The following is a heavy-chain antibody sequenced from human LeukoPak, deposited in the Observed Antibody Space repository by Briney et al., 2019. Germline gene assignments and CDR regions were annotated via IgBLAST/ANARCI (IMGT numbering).Heavy chain of an antibody. V-gene: IGHV3-33*06. Sequence: GGSLRLSCAVSGFTFSSYGMHWVRQAPGKGLEWEALIWYDGTNKYYADSVKDRFTISRDNSTNTLYLQMNSLRAEDMAVYYCAKDVVRGQGTLVTVSS. CDR1: GFTFSSYG. J-gene: IGHJ4*02. D-gene: IGHD2-21*01. CDR3: AKDVV. CDR2: IWYDGTNK.